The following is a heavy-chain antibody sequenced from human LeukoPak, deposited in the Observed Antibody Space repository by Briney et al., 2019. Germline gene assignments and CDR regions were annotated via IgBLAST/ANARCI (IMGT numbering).Heavy chain of an antibody. D-gene: IGHD1-26*01. CDR3: ARDIDDVGALLDF. CDR2: ITRSSIYT. Sequence: GSLRLSCAASGFTFSSYTMNWVRQAPGKGLEWVSSITRSSIYTYYADSVKGRFTISRDNAKNSLYLQMNSLRAEDTALYYCARDIDDVGALLDFWGQGTLVTVSS. V-gene: IGHV3-21*04. CDR1: GFTFSSYT. J-gene: IGHJ4*02.